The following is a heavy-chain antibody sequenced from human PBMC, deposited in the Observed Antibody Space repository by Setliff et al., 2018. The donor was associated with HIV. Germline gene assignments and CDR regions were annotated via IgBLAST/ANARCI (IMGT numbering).Heavy chain of an antibody. Sequence: SETLSLTCEVSGGSISNYYWSWIRQPAGKGLEWIGRIFSSGNTYYNPSLTSRVTMSVDTSKNQFSLNLNSVTAADTAIYYCARAPFPVAGFDYFDHWGQGTQVTVSS. J-gene: IGHJ4*02. CDR3: ARAPFPVAGFDYFDH. D-gene: IGHD6-19*01. CDR2: IFSSGNT. CDR1: GGSISNYY. V-gene: IGHV4-4*07.